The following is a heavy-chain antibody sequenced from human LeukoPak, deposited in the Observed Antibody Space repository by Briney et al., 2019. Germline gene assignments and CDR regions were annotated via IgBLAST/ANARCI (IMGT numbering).Heavy chain of an antibody. CDR2: IYTSGST. V-gene: IGHV4-61*02. D-gene: IGHD6-6*01. Sequence: SQTLSLTCTVSGGSISSGSYYWSWIRQPAGKGLEWIGRIYTSGSTNYNPSLKSRVTISVDTSKNQFSLKLSSVTAADTAVYYCARELEYSSSSPIDYWGQGTLLTVSS. J-gene: IGHJ4*02. CDR1: GGSISSGSYY. CDR3: ARELEYSSSSPIDY.